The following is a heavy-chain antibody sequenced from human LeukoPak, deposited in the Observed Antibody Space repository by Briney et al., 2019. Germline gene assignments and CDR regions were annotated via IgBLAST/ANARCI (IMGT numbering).Heavy chain of an antibody. CDR3: ARSAGTH. D-gene: IGHD6-13*01. CDR1: GLTVSSNY. CDR2: IYSGGST. V-gene: IGHV3-66*01. Sequence: GGSLRLSCEASGLTVSSNYVTWVRQAPGKGLEWVSTIYSGGSTYYTDSVKGRFTISRDNSKNALYLQMNSLRVDDTGVYFCARSAGTHWGQRTLVTVSS. J-gene: IGHJ1*01.